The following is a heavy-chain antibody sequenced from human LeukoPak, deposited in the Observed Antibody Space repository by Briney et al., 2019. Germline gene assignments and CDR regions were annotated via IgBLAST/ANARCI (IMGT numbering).Heavy chain of an antibody. CDR2: ISSSGSTI. V-gene: IGHV3-48*03. CDR3: ARDLYYYDSDAFDI. J-gene: IGHJ3*02. D-gene: IGHD3-22*01. Sequence: PGGSLRLSCAASGFTFSSYEMNWVRQAPGKGLEWVSYISSSGSTIYYADSVKGRFTISRDNAKNSLYLQMNSLRAEDTAVYYCARDLYYYDSDAFDIWGQGTMVTVSS. CDR1: GFTFSSYE.